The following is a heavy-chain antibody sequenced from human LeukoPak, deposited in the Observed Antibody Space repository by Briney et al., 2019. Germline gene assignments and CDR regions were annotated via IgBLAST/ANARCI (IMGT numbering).Heavy chain of an antibody. Sequence: ASVKVSCKASGGTFSSYAINWVRQATGQGLEWMGWMNPNSGNTGYAQKFQGRVTMTRSTSISTAYMELSSLRSEDTAVYYCARGRGSGSYYRSRYYYYMDVWGQGTLVTVSS. CDR1: GGTFSSYA. V-gene: IGHV1-8*02. CDR3: ARGRGSGSYYRSRYYYYMDV. D-gene: IGHD3-10*01. CDR2: MNPNSGNT. J-gene: IGHJ6*03.